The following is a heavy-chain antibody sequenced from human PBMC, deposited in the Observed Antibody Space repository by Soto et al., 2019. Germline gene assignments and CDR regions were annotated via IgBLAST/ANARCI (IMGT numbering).Heavy chain of an antibody. J-gene: IGHJ4*02. D-gene: IGHD6-13*01. CDR3: ARNRVGISWYADY. CDR2: IYHSGST. Sequence: QLQLQESGSGLVKPSETLSLTCSVSGGSISSDGYSWRWIRQPPGKGLEWIGSIYHSGSTHYNPSLKSRVTISMDRSKNQFSLKLTSVTAADTAVYYCARNRVGISWYADYWGRGTRVTVSS. V-gene: IGHV4-30-2*01. CDR1: GGSISSDGYS.